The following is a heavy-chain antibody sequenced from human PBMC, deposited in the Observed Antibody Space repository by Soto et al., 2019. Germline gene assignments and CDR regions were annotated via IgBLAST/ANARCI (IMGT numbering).Heavy chain of an antibody. CDR3: TRLISAGQDY. V-gene: IGHV3-73*01. J-gene: IGHJ4*02. Sequence: EVLRVESGGGLVQPGGSLKLSCAASGFVFKASSIHWVRQASGKGLEWVGRIRDRAYNYATAYGASVEGRFTISRDDSDNTAYLHMRSLRTQDTAIYYCTRLISAGQDYWRQGTLVTVSS. CDR1: GFVFKASS. D-gene: IGHD3-10*01. CDR2: IRDRAYNYAT.